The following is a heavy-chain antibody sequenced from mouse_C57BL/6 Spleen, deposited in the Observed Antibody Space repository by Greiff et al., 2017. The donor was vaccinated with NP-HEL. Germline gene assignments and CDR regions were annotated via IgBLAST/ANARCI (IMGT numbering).Heavy chain of an antibody. D-gene: IGHD4-1*01. CDR2: IWTGGGT. Sequence: VKVVESGPGLVAPSQSLSITCTVSGFSFTSYAISWVRQPPGKGLEWLGVIWTGGGTNYNSALKSRLSISKDNSKSQVFLKMNSLQTDDTARYYCASLTGTGWYFDVWGTGTTVTVSS. V-gene: IGHV2-9-1*01. CDR3: ASLTGTGWYFDV. J-gene: IGHJ1*03. CDR1: GFSFTSYA.